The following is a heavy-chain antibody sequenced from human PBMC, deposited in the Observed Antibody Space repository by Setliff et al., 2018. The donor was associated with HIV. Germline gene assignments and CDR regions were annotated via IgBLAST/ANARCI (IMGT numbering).Heavy chain of an antibody. CDR2: IYYIGNT. D-gene: IGHD3-10*01. CDR1: GGSISSSSYY. Sequence: SETLSLTCTVSGGSISSSSYYWGWIRQHPGKGLDWIGNIYYIGNTDYNPSLKSRVTISIDTSKNQFSLKLSSVTAADTAIYYCARVPRYGSGNYYYYYYYMDVWGKGTTVTVSS. V-gene: IGHV4-31*03. CDR3: ARVPRYGSGNYYYYYYYMDV. J-gene: IGHJ6*03.